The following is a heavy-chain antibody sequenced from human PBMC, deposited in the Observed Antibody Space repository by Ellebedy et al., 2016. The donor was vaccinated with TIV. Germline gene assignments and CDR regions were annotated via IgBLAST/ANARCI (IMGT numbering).Heavy chain of an antibody. CDR2: ISGGGDSR. CDR3: RYGHYSNV. V-gene: IGHV3-23*01. J-gene: IGHJ4*02. CDR1: GFTFSDFF. D-gene: IGHD4-17*01. Sequence: GESLKISXAASGFTFSDFFMSWVRRAPGEGLEWVSTISGGGDSRYFADSVKGRFTISRDNSKNTLYLQMNSLRVDDTAVYYCRYGHYSNVWGQGTLVTVS.